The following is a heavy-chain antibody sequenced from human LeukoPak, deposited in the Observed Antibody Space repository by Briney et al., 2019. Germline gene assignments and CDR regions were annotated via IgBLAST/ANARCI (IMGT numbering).Heavy chain of an antibody. CDR1: GFTFSSYE. D-gene: IGHD3-22*01. V-gene: IGHV3-48*03. Sequence: GGSLRLSCAVSGFTFSSYEMNWVRQAPGRGLEWVSYISSSGFNIYYADSVKGRFTISRDNAKNSLYLQMNSLRAEDTAFYYCARGLMGGYPYFENWGQGTLVTVSS. CDR3: ARGLMGGYPYFEN. J-gene: IGHJ4*02. CDR2: ISSSGFNI.